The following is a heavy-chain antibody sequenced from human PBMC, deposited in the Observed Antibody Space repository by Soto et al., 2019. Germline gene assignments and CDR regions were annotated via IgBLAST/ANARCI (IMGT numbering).Heavy chain of an antibody. CDR3: TLGFFSSTSCYDEPYYYYMDV. V-gene: IGHV3-66*01. D-gene: IGHD2-2*01. J-gene: IGHJ6*03. CDR1: GFTFSSNY. CDR2: IYSGGST. Sequence: GGSLRLSCAASGFTFSSNYMSWVRQAPGKGLEWVSVIYSGGSTYYADSERGRFTISRDNSKNTLYLQMNSLRAEDTAVYYCTLGFFSSTSCYDEPYYYYMDVWGKGTTVTVSS.